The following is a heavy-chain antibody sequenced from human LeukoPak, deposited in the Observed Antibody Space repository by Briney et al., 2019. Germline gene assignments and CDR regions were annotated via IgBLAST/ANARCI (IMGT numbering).Heavy chain of an antibody. CDR2: IYYSGST. J-gene: IGHJ4*02. CDR1: GGSISSYY. V-gene: IGHV4-59*01. D-gene: IGHD5-24*01. Sequence: SETLSLTCTVSGGSISSYYWSWIRQPPGKGLEWIGYIYYSGSTNYNPSLKSRVTISVDTSKNQFSLKLSSVTAADTAVYYCARSGDGYNYRDWGQGTLVTVSS. CDR3: ARSGDGYNYRD.